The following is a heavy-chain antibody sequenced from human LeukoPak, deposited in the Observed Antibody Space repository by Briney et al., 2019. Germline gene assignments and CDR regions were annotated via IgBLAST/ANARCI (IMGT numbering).Heavy chain of an antibody. J-gene: IGHJ4*02. V-gene: IGHV3-23*01. Sequence: GGSLRLSCAASGFTFSNYAMNWVRQAPGKGLEWVSTIGGSRGSTYYADSVKGRFTISRDNTKHTPYLQINSLRAEDTAVYYCAKTMGAIDHDYWGRGTLVTVSS. CDR1: GFTFSNYA. D-gene: IGHD2-2*02. CDR2: IGGSRGST. CDR3: AKTMGAIDHDY.